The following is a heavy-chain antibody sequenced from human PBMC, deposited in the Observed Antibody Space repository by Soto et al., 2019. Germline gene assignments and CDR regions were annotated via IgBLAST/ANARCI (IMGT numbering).Heavy chain of an antibody. D-gene: IGHD3-3*02. J-gene: IGHJ4*02. Sequence: PGGSLRLSCAASGFTFSSYSMNWVRQAPGKGLEWVSYISSSSSTIYYADSVKGRFTISRDNDKNSLYLQMNSLRDEDTAVYYCVRISFSPFDYWGLGTLVTVSS. CDR2: ISSSSSTI. CDR1: GFTFSSYS. V-gene: IGHV3-48*02. CDR3: VRISFSPFDY.